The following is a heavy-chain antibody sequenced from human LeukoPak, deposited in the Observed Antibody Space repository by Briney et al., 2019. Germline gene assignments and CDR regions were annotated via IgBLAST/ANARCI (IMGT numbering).Heavy chain of an antibody. CDR2: IYSGGST. CDR1: GFTVSSNY. J-gene: IGHJ4*02. V-gene: IGHV3-66*02. D-gene: IGHD3-16*02. Sequence: GGSLRLSWAASGFTVSSNYMSWVRQAPGKGLEWVSVIYSGGSTYYADSVKGRFTISRDNSKNTLYLQMNSLRAEDTAVYYCARMMYGVIAEYYFDYWGQGTLVTVSS. CDR3: ARMMYGVIAEYYFDY.